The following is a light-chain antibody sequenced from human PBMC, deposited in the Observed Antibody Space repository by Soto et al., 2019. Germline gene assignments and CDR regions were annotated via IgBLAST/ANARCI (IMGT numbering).Light chain of an antibody. CDR1: SSDVGGYNY. J-gene: IGLJ2*01. V-gene: IGLV2-8*01. CDR2: EDS. CDR3: SSYAGSNNVV. Sequence: QSALTQPPSASGSPGQSVTISCTGTSSDVGGYNYVSWYQQHPGKAPKLIIYEDSQRPSGVPDRFSGSKSGNTASLTVSGLQAEDEAVYHCSSYAGSNNVVLGGGTKLTVL.